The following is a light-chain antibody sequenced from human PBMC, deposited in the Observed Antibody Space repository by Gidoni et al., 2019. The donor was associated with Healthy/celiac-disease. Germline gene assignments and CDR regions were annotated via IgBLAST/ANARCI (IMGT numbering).Light chain of an antibody. CDR3: QQSYSTPLT. Sequence: DIQMTQSPSSLSASVGDRVTITCRASQSISSYLNWYQQKPGTAPKLLIYAASSLQSGVPSRFSGSGSGTDFTLTISSLQPEYFATYYCQQSYSTPLTFGGGTKVEIK. CDR1: QSISSY. CDR2: AAS. J-gene: IGKJ4*01. V-gene: IGKV1-39*01.